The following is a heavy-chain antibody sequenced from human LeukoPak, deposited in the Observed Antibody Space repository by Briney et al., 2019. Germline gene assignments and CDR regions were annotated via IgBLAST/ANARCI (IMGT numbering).Heavy chain of an antibody. D-gene: IGHD4-23*01. Sequence: GGSLRLSCAASGSTFSSYSMNWVRQAPGKGLEWVSSISSSSSYIYYADSVKGRFTISRDNAKNSLYLQMNSLRAEDTAVYYCAREATYGGNPPGYWGQGTLVTVSS. CDR3: AREATYGGNPPGY. CDR2: ISSSSSYI. J-gene: IGHJ4*02. V-gene: IGHV3-21*01. CDR1: GSTFSSYS.